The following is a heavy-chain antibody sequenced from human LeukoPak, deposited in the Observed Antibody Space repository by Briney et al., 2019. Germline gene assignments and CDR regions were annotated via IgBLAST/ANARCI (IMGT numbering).Heavy chain of an antibody. CDR1: GFTFSSYS. CDR2: ISSSSSYI. Sequence: GGSLRLSCAASGFTFSSYSMNWVRQAPGKGLEWVSSISSSSSYIYYSDSVKGRFTISRDNAKDSLYLQMNSLRAEDTAVYYCAREYGYSYGYGGAYYFDYWGQGTLVTVSS. V-gene: IGHV3-21*01. D-gene: IGHD5-18*01. J-gene: IGHJ4*02. CDR3: AREYGYSYGYGGAYYFDY.